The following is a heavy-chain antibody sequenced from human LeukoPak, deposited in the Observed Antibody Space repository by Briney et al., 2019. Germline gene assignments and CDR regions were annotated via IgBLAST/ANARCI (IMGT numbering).Heavy chain of an antibody. CDR1: GFTFSGFS. CDR3: ASSRLYGGNFRSYYYYYGMDV. Sequence: GGSLRLSCAASGFTFSGFSMSWVRQSPTKGLEWVANIKQDGSERYYVDSVKGRFTISRDNAKNSLSLQMNNLRVEDTAVYYCASSRLYGGNFRSYYYYYGMDVWGQGTTVTVSS. J-gene: IGHJ6*02. CDR2: IKQDGSER. D-gene: IGHD4-23*01. V-gene: IGHV3-7*01.